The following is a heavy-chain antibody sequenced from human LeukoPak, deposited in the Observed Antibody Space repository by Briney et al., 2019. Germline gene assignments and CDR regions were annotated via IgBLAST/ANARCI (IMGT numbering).Heavy chain of an antibody. CDR2: IYYSGST. D-gene: IGHD1-26*01. J-gene: IGHJ4*02. CDR1: GGSISSYY. CDR3: ALEWELGKVDY. V-gene: IGHV4-59*01. Sequence: SETLSLTCTVSGGSISSYYWSWIRQPPGKGLESIGYIYYSGSTNYNPSLKSRVTISVDTSKNRFSLKLSSVTAADTAVYYCALEWELGKVDYWGQGTLVTVSS.